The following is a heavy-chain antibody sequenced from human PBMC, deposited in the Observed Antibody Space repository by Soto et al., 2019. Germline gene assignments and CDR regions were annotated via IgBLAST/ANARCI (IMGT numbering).Heavy chain of an antibody. CDR1: GGTFSSYT. CDR2: IIPILGIA. CDR3: ARPPRMFLSDYWSFDL. J-gene: IGHJ2*01. Sequence: QVQLVQSGAEVKKPGSSVKVSCKASGGTFSSYTISWVRQAPGQGLEWMGRIIPILGIANYAQKFQGRVTITADKSTTPAYMQLSSLISEDTAVYYCARPPRMFLSDYWSFDLWGRGTLVTVSS. D-gene: IGHD3-10*02. V-gene: IGHV1-69*02.